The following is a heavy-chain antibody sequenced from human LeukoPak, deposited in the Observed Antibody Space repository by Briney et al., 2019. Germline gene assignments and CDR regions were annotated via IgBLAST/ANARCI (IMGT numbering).Heavy chain of an antibody. CDR1: GGSISSYY. Sequence: SETLSLTCTVSGGSISSYYWSWIRQPPGKGLEWIGYIYYSGSTNYNPSLKSRVTISVDTSKNQFSLKLSSVTAADTAVYYCARGTYYDFWSGDPYYYYYMDVWGKGTTVTVSS. J-gene: IGHJ6*03. CDR3: ARGTYYDFWSGDPYYYYYMDV. CDR2: IYYSGST. V-gene: IGHV4-59*01. D-gene: IGHD3-3*01.